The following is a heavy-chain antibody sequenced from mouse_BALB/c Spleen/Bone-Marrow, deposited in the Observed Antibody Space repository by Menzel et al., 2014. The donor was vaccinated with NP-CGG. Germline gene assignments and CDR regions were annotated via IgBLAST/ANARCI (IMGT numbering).Heavy chain of an antibody. V-gene: IGHV3-2*02. CDR3: ARGLL. J-gene: IGHJ3*02. Sequence: VQLQQPGPGLVKPSQSLSLTCAVTGYSITSDYAWNWIRQFPGNKLEWMGYISYSGSTSYNPSLKSRISITRDTSKNQFFLQLNSATTEDTATYYCARGLLWGQGTLVTVSA. CDR2: ISYSGST. CDR1: GYSITSDYA.